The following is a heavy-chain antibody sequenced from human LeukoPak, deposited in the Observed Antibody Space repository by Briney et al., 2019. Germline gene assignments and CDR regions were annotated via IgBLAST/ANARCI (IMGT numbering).Heavy chain of an antibody. CDR3: ARDRFDCSGGSCYSIRLNY. Sequence: GGSLRLSCAASGFTFSSYSMSWVRQAPGKGLEWVSSISSSSSYIYYADSVKGRFTISRDNAKNPLYLQMNSVRAEDTAVYYCARDRFDCSGGSCYSIRLNYWGQGTLVTVSS. CDR1: GFTFSSYS. D-gene: IGHD2-15*01. V-gene: IGHV3-21*01. CDR2: ISSSSSYI. J-gene: IGHJ4*02.